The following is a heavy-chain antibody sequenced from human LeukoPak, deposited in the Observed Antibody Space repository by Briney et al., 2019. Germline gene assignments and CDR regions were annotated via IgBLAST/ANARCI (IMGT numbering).Heavy chain of an antibody. D-gene: IGHD3-10*01. V-gene: IGHV1-2*02. J-gene: IGHJ5*02. CDR3: ARVAGVLLWFGELFPQYNWFDP. CDR1: GYTFNAYY. Sequence: GASVKVSCKTSGYTFNAYYMHWVRQAPGQGLEWMGWINPNSGGTNYAQKFQGRVTMTRDTSISTAYMELSRLRSDDTAVYYCARVAGVLLWFGELFPQYNWFDPWGQGTLVTVSS. CDR2: INPNSGGT.